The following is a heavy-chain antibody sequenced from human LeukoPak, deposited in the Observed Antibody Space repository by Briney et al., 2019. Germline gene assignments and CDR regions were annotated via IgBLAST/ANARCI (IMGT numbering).Heavy chain of an antibody. J-gene: IGHJ4*02. D-gene: IGHD3-10*01. CDR2: INHSGST. V-gene: IGHV4-34*01. CDR1: GGSFSGYY. CDR3: ARGKYYYGSGSYYTPFDY. Sequence: KPSETLSLTCAVYGGSFSGYYWIWIRQPPGKGLEWIGEINHSGSTNYNPSLKSRVTISVDTSKNQFSLKLSSVTAADTAVYYCARGKYYYGSGSYYTPFDYWGQGTLVTVSS.